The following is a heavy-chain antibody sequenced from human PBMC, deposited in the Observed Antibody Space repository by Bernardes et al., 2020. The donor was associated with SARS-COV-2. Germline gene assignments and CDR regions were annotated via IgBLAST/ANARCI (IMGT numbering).Heavy chain of an antibody. V-gene: IGHV1-2*02. CDR1: GYTFTGYY. Sequence: ASVKVSCKASGYTFTGYYMHWVRQAPGQGLEWMGWINPNSGGTNYAQKFQGRVTMTRDTSISTAYMELSRLRSDDTAVYYCARDLPPPTIFGVVKGFDYWGQGTLVTVSS. CDR2: INPNSGGT. D-gene: IGHD3-3*01. CDR3: ARDLPPPTIFGVVKGFDY. J-gene: IGHJ4*02.